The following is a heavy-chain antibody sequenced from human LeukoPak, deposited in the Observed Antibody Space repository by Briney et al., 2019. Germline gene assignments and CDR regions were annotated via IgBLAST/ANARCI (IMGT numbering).Heavy chain of an antibody. CDR1: GGSISSGDYY. Sequence: SETLSLTCTVSGGSISSGDYYWSWIRQPPGKGLEWIGYIYHSGSTYYNPSLKSRVIISVDTSKNQFSLKLSSVTAADTAVYYCARGPDSSGYYYFDYWGQGTLVTVAS. CDR3: ARGPDSSGYYYFDY. CDR2: IYHSGST. D-gene: IGHD3-22*01. J-gene: IGHJ4*02. V-gene: IGHV4-30-4*01.